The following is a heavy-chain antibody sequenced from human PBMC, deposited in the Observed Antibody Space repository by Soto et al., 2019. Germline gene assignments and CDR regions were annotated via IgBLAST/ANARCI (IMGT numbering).Heavy chain of an antibody. CDR3: ARDRAAALLAYGMDV. CDR1: GYTFTSYG. CDR2: ISAYNGNT. J-gene: IGHJ6*02. V-gene: IGHV1-18*01. Sequence: QVQLVQSGAEVKKPGASVKVSCKASGYTFTSYGISWVRQAPGQGLEWMGWISAYNGNTNYAQKLQGRVTMTTDTSTSTAYMELRSLRSDATAVYYCARDRAAALLAYGMDVWGQGTTVTVSS. D-gene: IGHD6-13*01.